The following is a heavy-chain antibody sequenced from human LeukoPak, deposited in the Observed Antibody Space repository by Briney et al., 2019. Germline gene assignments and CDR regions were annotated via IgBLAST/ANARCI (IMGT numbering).Heavy chain of an antibody. J-gene: IGHJ5*02. CDR3: AKDFWSGYFDNWFDP. Sequence: GGSLRLSCAASGFTVSSNYMSWVRQAPGKGLEWVSVIYSGGGTYYADSVKGRFTISRDNSKNTLYLQMNSLRAEDTAVYYCAKDFWSGYFDNWFDPWGQGTLVTVSS. CDR2: IYSGGGT. D-gene: IGHD3-3*01. V-gene: IGHV3-66*02. CDR1: GFTVSSNY.